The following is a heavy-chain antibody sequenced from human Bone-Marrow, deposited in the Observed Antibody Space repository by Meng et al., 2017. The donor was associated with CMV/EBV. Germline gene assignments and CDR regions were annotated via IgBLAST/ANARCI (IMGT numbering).Heavy chain of an antibody. J-gene: IGHJ4*02. V-gene: IGHV3-21*01. D-gene: IGHD2-2*01. CDR3: ARDRCSSTSCPVDY. Sequence: SCAASGFTFSSYSMNWVRQAPGKGLEWVSSISSSSSYIYYADSVKGRFTISRDNAKNSLYLQMNSLRAEDTAVYYCARDRCSSTSCPVDYWGQGTLVTVSS. CDR2: ISSSSSYI. CDR1: GFTFSSYS.